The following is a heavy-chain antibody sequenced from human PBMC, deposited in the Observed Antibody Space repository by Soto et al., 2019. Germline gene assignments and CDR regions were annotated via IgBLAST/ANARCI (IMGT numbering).Heavy chain of an antibody. Sequence: QPGGSLRLSCAASGFTFSSYWMSWVRQAPGKGLEWVANIKQDGSEKYYVDSVKGRFTISRDNAKNSLYLQMNSLRAEDTAVYYCARYYYGSGSYYNLAWFDPWGQGTLVTVSS. CDR2: IKQDGSEK. D-gene: IGHD3-10*01. V-gene: IGHV3-7*03. J-gene: IGHJ5*02. CDR1: GFTFSSYW. CDR3: ARYYYGSGSYYNLAWFDP.